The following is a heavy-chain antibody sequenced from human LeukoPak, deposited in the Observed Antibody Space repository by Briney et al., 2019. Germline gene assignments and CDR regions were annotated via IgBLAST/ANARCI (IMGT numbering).Heavy chain of an antibody. Sequence: GGSLRLSCAASGFTFSSYGMHWVRQAPGKALEWVAVISYDGSYKYYADSVKGRFTISRDNSKNTLYLQMNSLRAEDTAVYYCAKVGDYGDYALDYWGQGTLVTVSS. V-gene: IGHV3-30*18. CDR3: AKVGDYGDYALDY. J-gene: IGHJ4*02. D-gene: IGHD4-17*01. CDR2: ISYDGSYK. CDR1: GFTFSSYG.